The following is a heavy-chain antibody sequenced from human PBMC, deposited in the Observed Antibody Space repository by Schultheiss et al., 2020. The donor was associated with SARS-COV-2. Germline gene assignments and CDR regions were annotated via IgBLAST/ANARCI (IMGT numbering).Heavy chain of an antibody. CDR3: ARLYSSTTDY. CDR1: GYTFTSYD. D-gene: IGHD6-13*01. Sequence: ASVKVSCKASGYTFTSYDINWVRQATGQRLEWMGWMNPNSGNTGYAQKFQGRVTITRNTSISTAYMELSRLRSDDTAVYYCARLYSSTTDYWGQGTLVTVAS. J-gene: IGHJ4*02. CDR2: MNPNSGNT. V-gene: IGHV1-8*01.